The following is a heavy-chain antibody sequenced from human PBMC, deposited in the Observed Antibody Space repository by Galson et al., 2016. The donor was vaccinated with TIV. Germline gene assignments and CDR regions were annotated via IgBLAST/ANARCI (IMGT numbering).Heavy chain of an antibody. V-gene: IGHV4-31*03. Sequence: TLSLTCNVSGGSINSGGFFWSWIRQHPGKGLEWIGYIYNSGTTFYDPSLKNRVSISVDTSKSHFSLRLSSVTAADTAVYYCARWADSGSYYQYFHHWGQGTLVTVSS. CDR2: IYNSGTT. D-gene: IGHD1-26*01. CDR1: GGSINSGGFF. J-gene: IGHJ1*01. CDR3: ARWADSGSYYQYFHH.